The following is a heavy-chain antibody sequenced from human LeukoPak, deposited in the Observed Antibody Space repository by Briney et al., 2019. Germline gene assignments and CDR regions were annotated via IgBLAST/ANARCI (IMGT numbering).Heavy chain of an antibody. D-gene: IGHD6-13*01. CDR3: ARDPRYSSSWQWLLLAAYGPLGGPQFDY. CDR2: ISTYNGNT. J-gene: IGHJ4*02. CDR1: GYTFTIYS. Sequence: ASVKVSFKSSGYTFTIYSISWVRQAPGQGLEWMGWISTYNGNTNYAQKHPGRVTLTTDTSTSTAYMELRSLRSDDTAVYYCARDPRYSSSWQWLLLAAYGPLGGPQFDYWGQGPLVTVSS. V-gene: IGHV1-18*04.